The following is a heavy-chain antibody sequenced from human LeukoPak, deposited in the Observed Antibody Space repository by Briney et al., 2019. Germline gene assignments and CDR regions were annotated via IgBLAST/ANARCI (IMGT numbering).Heavy chain of an antibody. V-gene: IGHV3-30*02. Sequence: PGGSLRLSCAASGFTFSTYGMNWVRQAPGKGLEWVAFIRYDGSNKYYVDSVKGRFTISRDNSKNTLYLQMNTLRAEDTAVYYCAKDCTQYCYGSGTYYKLGSPPPPDYWGQGTLVTVSS. CDR1: GFTFSTYG. D-gene: IGHD3-10*01. CDR2: IRYDGSNK. CDR3: AKDCTQYCYGSGTYYKLGSPPPPDY. J-gene: IGHJ4*02.